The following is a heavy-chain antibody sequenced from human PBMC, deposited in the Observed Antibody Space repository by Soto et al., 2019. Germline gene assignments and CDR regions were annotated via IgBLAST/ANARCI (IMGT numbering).Heavy chain of an antibody. CDR1: GGTFSSYT. V-gene: IGHV1-69*02. CDR3: ASSGTGRNNYYYYGMDV. Sequence: GASVKVSCKASGGTFSSYTISWVRQAPGQGLEWMGRINPILGITNYAQKFQGRVTITTDTSTSTAYMELSSLRSEDTAVYYCASSGTGRNNYYYYGMDVWGQGTTVTVSS. D-gene: IGHD1-1*01. J-gene: IGHJ6*02. CDR2: INPILGIT.